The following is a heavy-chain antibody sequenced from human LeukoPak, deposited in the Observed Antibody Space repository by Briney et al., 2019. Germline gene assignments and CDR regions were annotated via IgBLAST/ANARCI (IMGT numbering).Heavy chain of an antibody. CDR3: TRAGDHSSG. Sequence: GGSLTLSCAASGFTFSGSAMHWVRQASGKGLEWVGRIRSKANSYATAYAASVKGRFTISRDDSKNTAYLQMNSLETEDTAVYYCTRAGDHSSGWGQGTLVTVSS. D-gene: IGHD6-19*01. V-gene: IGHV3-73*01. CDR2: IRSKANSYAT. J-gene: IGHJ4*02. CDR1: GFTFSGSA.